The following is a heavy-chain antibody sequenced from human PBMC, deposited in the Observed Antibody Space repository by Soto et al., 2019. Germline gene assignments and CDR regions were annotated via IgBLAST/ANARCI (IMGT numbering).Heavy chain of an antibody. CDR1: GGSISSYY. CDR2: IYYSGST. J-gene: IGHJ4*02. D-gene: IGHD1-26*01. V-gene: IGHV4-59*01. Sequence: SETLSLTCTVSGGSISSYYWSWIRQPPGKGLEWIGYIYYSGSTNYNPSLKSRVTISVDMSKNQFSLKLSSVTAADTAVYYCARRWGGSLDYWGQGTLVTVSS. CDR3: ARRWGGSLDY.